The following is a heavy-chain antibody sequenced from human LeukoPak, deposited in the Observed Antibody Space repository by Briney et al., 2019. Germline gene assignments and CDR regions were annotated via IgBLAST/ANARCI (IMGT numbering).Heavy chain of an antibody. CDR3: ARDAGDCGGDCPRWFDP. V-gene: IGHV3-74*01. J-gene: IGHJ5*02. CDR1: GFTFSSYW. D-gene: IGHD2-21*02. CDR2: INTDGTST. Sequence: PGGSLRLSCAASGFTFSSYWMHWVRRAPGKGLVWVSRINTDGTSTTYADSVKGRFTISRDNAKNTVDLQMNSLRGEDTAVYYCARDAGDCGGDCPRWFDPWGQGTLVTVSS.